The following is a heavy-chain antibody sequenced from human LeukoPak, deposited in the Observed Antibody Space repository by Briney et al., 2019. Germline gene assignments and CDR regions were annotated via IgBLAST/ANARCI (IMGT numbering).Heavy chain of an antibody. CDR3: ARDSRGAASRFDY. CDR1: GGSISSSSYY. D-gene: IGHD6-13*01. V-gene: IGHV4-39*07. CDR2: IYYSGST. J-gene: IGHJ4*02. Sequence: SETLSLTCTVSGGSISSSSYYWGWIRQPPGKGLEWIGGIYYSGSTYYNPSLKSRVTISVDTSKNQFSLKLSSVTAADTAVYYCARDSRGAASRFDYWGQGTLVTVSS.